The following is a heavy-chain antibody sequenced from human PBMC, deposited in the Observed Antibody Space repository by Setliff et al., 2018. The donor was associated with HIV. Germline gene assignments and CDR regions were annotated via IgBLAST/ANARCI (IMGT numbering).Heavy chain of an antibody. J-gene: IGHJ5*02. CDR2: IYTSGST. D-gene: IGHD3-9*01. CDR3: ARHRYYDILFDP. CDR1: GGSISSYY. Sequence: PSETLSLTCTVSGGSISSYYWSWIRQPPGKGLEWIGYIYTSGSTNYNPSLRSRVTISIDTSKNQFSLKLTSATAADTAVYYCARHRYYDILFDPWGQGTLVTVSS. V-gene: IGHV4-59*08.